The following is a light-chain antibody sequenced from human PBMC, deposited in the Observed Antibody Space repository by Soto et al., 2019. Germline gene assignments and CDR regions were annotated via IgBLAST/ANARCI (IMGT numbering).Light chain of an antibody. CDR2: AAS. J-gene: IGKJ1*01. CDR3: VQDYDYPRT. V-gene: IGKV1-6*01. CDR1: QIIRND. Sequence: AIQMTQSPSSLSASVGDRVTITCRASQIIRNDLGWYQQKPGKAPKLLIYAASTLHSGVPSRFSGSGSATEFTLTISTLHPDDFAPYYCVQDYDYPRTLGQGTKVDIK.